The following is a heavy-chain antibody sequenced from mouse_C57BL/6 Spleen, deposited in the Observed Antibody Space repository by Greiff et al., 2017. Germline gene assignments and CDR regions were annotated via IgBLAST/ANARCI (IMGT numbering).Heavy chain of an antibody. CDR1: GFTFSSYA. CDR2: ISDGGSYT. Sequence: EVNVVESGGGLVKPGGSLKLSCAASGFTFSSYAMSWVRQTPEKRLEWVATISDGGSYTYYPDNVKGRFTISRDNAKNNLYLQRSHLKSEDTAMYYCARDRGRPFDYWGQGTTLTVSS. CDR3: ARDRGRPFDY. D-gene: IGHD3-1*01. J-gene: IGHJ2*01. V-gene: IGHV5-4*01.